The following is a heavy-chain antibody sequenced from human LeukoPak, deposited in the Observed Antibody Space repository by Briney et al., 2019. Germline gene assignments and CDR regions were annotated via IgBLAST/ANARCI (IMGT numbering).Heavy chain of an antibody. CDR2: ISYHGCST. CDR1: GFTFSSYA. V-gene: IGHV3-30*04. J-gene: IGHJ4*02. D-gene: IGHD3-10*01. Sequence: GGSLRLSCAASGFTFSSYAMHWVRQAPGKGLEWVALISYHGCSTYYADSVKGRFTFSRDNSKTTLFLQLNSLRAEDTAVYYCARDSTYYYDSGSSGPHYFDFWGQGTLVTV. CDR3: ARDSTYYYDSGSSGPHYFDF.